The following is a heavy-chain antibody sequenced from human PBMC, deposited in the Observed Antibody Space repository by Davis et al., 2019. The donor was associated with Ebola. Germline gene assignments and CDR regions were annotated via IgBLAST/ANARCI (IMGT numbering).Heavy chain of an antibody. D-gene: IGHD1-1*01. CDR3: LRGGWGTVFDY. V-gene: IGHV3-23*01. CDR1: GFTFSSNA. CDR2: ITPAGP. Sequence: GESLKISCEASGFTFSSNAMTWVRQAPGKGLEWVSSITPAGPFYANPVRGRFTISRDNSKNTLYLQMNSLTAEDTAVYYCLRGGWGTVFDYWGQGTRVTVSS. J-gene: IGHJ4*02.